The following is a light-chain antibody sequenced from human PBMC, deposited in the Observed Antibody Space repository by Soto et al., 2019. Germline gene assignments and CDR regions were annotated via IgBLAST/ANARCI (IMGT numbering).Light chain of an antibody. V-gene: IGKV1-5*03. CDR2: KAS. CDR3: QHWVDYMWT. Sequence: DIHLTQSPSTLSASVGDRVTITCRASQSISSWLAWYQQKPGKAPKLLIYKASTLESGVPSRFSGSGSGTEFTLTISSLQPDDFATYHCQHWVDYMWTFGQGTKVEIK. CDR1: QSISSW. J-gene: IGKJ1*01.